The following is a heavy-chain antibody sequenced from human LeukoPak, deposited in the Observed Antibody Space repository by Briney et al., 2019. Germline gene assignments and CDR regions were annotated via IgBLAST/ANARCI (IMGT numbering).Heavy chain of an antibody. V-gene: IGHV4-34*12. CDR2: IVHSGIT. J-gene: IGHJ5*02. D-gene: IGHD3-3*01. CDR3: MGRLTMIFGVT. Sequence: SETLSLTCAVSGVSFNDYYWTWIRQPPGKGLEWIGEIVHSGITTYNRSLQSRLTMSVDTSKNQFSLKLRSVTAADTATYYCMGRLTMIFGVTWGPGTLVTVSS. CDR1: GVSFNDYY.